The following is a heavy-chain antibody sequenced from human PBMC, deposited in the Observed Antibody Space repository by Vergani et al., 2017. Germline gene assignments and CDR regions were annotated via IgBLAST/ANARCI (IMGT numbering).Heavy chain of an antibody. CDR1: GYPFTSYY. Sequence: QVQLVQSGAEVKKPGASVKVSCKASGYPFTSYYMHWVRQAPGQGLEWMGVINPSGGSPSYAQKFQGRVTMTRDTTTSTVYMELSSLRSEATAVYYCARDSRYCSSTSCYVGRDWFDPWGQGTLVTVSS. V-gene: IGHV1-46*01. D-gene: IGHD2-2*01. J-gene: IGHJ5*02. CDR3: ARDSRYCSSTSCYVGRDWFDP. CDR2: INPSGGSP.